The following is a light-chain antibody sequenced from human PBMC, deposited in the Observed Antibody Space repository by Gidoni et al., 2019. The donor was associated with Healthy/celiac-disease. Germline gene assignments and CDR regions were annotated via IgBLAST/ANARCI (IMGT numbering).Light chain of an antibody. V-gene: IGLV3-1*01. CDR2: QYS. Sequence: SYELTQQPTVSVSPGQTASITCPRDKLGDKSACWYQQTPGQSPCLVIYQYSQRTSWLPERVSGSNSCNTVTLTISGTQAMDESDYYCQAWVSSTAVVFGGGTKLTVL. J-gene: IGLJ2*01. CDR1: KLGDKS. CDR3: QAWVSSTAVV.